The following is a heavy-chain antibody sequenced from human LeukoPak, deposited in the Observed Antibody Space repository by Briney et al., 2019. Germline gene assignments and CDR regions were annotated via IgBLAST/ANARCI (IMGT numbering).Heavy chain of an antibody. CDR2: IIPILGIA. D-gene: IGHD3-22*01. Sequence: SVTVSCKASGGTFSSYAISWVRQAPGQVLEWMGRIIPILGIANYAQKFQGRVTITADKSTSTAYMELSSLRSEDTAVYYCARDPYDSSGYRLDAFDIWGQGTMVTVSS. CDR3: ARDPYDSSGYRLDAFDI. CDR1: GGTFSSYA. J-gene: IGHJ3*02. V-gene: IGHV1-69*04.